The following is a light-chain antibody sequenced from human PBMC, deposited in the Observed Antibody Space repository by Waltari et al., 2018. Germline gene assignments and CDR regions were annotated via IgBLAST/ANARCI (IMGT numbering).Light chain of an antibody. Sequence: DVVMTQSPLSLPVTLGQPASIPCRSSQSLLYSDGNTYLSWFQQRPGQSPRPLIYKVSNRDSGVPDRFSGSGSGTDFTLKISAVEAEDVGVYYCMQGTHWPPYTFGQGTKVVI. CDR2: KVS. CDR3: MQGTHWPPYT. V-gene: IGKV2-30*01. J-gene: IGKJ2*01. CDR1: QSLLYSDGNTY.